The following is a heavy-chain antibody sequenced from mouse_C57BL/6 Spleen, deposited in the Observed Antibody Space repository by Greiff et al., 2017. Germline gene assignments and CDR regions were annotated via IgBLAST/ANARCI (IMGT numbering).Heavy chain of an antibody. CDR3: ARNSKDSSGYKDYAMDY. D-gene: IGHD3-2*02. CDR2: IWTGGGT. CDR1: GFSLTSYA. Sequence: VKLMESGPGLVAPSQSLSITCTVSGFSLTSYAISWVRQPPGKGLEWLGVIWTGGGTNYNSALKSRLSISKDNSKSQVFLKMNSLQTDDTARYYCARNSKDSSGYKDYAMDYWGQGTSVTVSS. J-gene: IGHJ4*01. V-gene: IGHV2-9-1*01.